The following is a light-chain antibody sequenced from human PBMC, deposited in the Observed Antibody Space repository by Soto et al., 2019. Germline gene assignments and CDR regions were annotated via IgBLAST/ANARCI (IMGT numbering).Light chain of an antibody. CDR2: LGS. V-gene: IGKV2-28*01. CDR1: QSLLHSNGYNY. J-gene: IGKJ4*01. CDR3: MQALQTPLT. Sequence: DIVMTQSPLSLPVTPGEPASISCRSSQSLLHSNGYNYLDWYLQKPGQSPQLLIYLGSNLDSGVPDRFSGSGSGTDFTLKISRVEAEDVGVYYCMQALQTPLTLGGGTKVEIK.